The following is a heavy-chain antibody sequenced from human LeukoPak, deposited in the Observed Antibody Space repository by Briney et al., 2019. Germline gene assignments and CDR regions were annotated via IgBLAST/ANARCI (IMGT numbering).Heavy chain of an antibody. J-gene: IGHJ4*02. CDR1: GYTFTSYG. V-gene: IGHV1-2*02. D-gene: IGHD4-23*01. Sequence: KPGASVKVSCKASGYTFTSYGISWVRQAPGQGLEWMGWINPNSGGTNYAQKFQGRVTMTRDTSISTAYMELSRLRSDDTAVYYCARFAVVTDFDYWGQGTLVTVSS. CDR3: ARFAVVTDFDY. CDR2: INPNSGGT.